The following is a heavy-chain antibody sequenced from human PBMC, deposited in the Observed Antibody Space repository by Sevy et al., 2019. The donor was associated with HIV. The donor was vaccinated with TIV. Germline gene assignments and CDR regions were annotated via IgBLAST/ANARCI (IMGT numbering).Heavy chain of an antibody. D-gene: IGHD6-19*01. V-gene: IGHV3-30*04. J-gene: IGHJ6*02. CDR1: GFTFSSYA. CDR3: ARDLPIAVAGNDYYYCYGMDV. Sequence: GGSLRLSCAASGFTFSSYAMHWVRQAPGKGLEWVAVISYDGSNKYYADSVKGRFTISRDNSKKTLYLQMNSLRAEDTAVYYCARDLPIAVAGNDYYYCYGMDVWGQGTTVTVSS. CDR2: ISYDGSNK.